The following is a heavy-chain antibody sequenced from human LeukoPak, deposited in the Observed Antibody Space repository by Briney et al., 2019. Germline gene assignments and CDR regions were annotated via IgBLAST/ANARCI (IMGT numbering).Heavy chain of an antibody. CDR2: INAGNGNT. V-gene: IGHV1-3*01. CDR1: GYTFTSYA. Sequence: ASVKVSCKASGYTFTSYAMHWVRQAPGQRLEWMGWINAGNGNTKYSQKFQGRVTITRDTSASTAYMELSSLRSEDTAVYYCARGNLDSYGFDYWGQGTLVTVSS. CDR3: ARGNLDSYGFDY. J-gene: IGHJ4*02. D-gene: IGHD5-18*01.